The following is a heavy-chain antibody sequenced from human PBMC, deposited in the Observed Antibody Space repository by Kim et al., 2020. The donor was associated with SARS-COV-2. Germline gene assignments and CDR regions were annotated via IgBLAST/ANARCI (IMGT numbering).Heavy chain of an antibody. V-gene: IGHV3-23*01. J-gene: IGHJ4*02. Sequence: GGSLRLSCAASGFTFSTYVMSWVRQAPGKGLEWVAAIIGRGDTTYYADSVKGRFTISRDNSQNTLYLQMNSLRGEDTAVYYCARVWYGELFRDYWGRGT. CDR2: IIGRGDTT. CDR1: GFTFSTYV. D-gene: IGHD3-10*01. CDR3: ARVWYGELFRDY.